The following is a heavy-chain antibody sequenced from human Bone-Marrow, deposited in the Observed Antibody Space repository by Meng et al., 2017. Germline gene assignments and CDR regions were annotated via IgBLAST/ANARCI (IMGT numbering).Heavy chain of an antibody. D-gene: IGHD3-9*01. CDR1: GFTFSSYW. J-gene: IGHJ5*02. CDR3: ARESPYYDILTPKNWFDP. CDR2: ISSSSSYI. V-gene: IGHV3-21*01. Sequence: GESLKISCAASGFTFSSYWMHWVRQAPGKGLVWVSSISSSSSYIYYADSVKGRFTISRDDAKNSLYLQMNSLRAEDTAVYYCARESPYYDILTPKNWFDPWGQGTLVTVSS.